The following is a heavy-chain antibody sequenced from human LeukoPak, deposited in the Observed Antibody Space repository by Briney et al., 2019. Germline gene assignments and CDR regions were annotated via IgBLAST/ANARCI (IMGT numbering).Heavy chain of an antibody. J-gene: IGHJ5*02. CDR3: ARDSGYDILTGYYFNWFDP. V-gene: IGHV1-18*01. D-gene: IGHD3-9*01. CDR2: ISAYNGNT. Sequence: ASVKVSCMASGYTFTIYGISRVRQAPGQGLEWMGWISAYNGNTNYAQKLQGRVTMTTDTSTSTAYMELRSLRSDDTAVYYCARDSGYDILTGYYFNWFDPWGQGTLVTVSS. CDR1: GYTFTIYG.